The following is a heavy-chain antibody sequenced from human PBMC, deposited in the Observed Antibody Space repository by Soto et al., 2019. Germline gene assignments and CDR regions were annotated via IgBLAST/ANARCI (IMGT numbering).Heavy chain of an antibody. CDR2: ISGSGGST. J-gene: IGHJ4*02. D-gene: IGHD3-10*01. V-gene: IGHV3-23*01. Sequence: GGSLRFSCAASGFTFSSYAMSWVRQAPGKGLEWVSAISGSGGSTYYADSVKGRFTISRDNSKNTLYLQMNSLRAEDTAVYYCAKGVNYYGSGESSYWGQGTLVTVSS. CDR1: GFTFSSYA. CDR3: AKGVNYYGSGESSY.